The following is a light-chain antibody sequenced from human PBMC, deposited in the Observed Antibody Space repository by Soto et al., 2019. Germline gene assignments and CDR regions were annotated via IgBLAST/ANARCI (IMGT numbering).Light chain of an antibody. J-gene: IGLJ1*01. CDR2: DVS. V-gene: IGLV2-14*01. Sequence: QSVVRQSGSAAWGPGQWIPTSRSGNNSDVGGYNYVSWYQQHPSKAPKLTIYDVSNRPSGVSNRFSGSKSGNTASLTISGLQAEDEADYYCSSYTSSSTGAFGTGTKVTVL. CDR1: NSDVGGYNY. CDR3: SSYTSSSTGA.